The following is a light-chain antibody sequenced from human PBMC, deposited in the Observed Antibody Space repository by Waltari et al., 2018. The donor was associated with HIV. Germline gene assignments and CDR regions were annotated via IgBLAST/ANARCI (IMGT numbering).Light chain of an antibody. J-gene: IGLJ2*01. CDR3: CSYAGSYTLV. CDR1: SSDVGGDSY. V-gene: IGLV2-11*01. CDR2: DVS. Sequence: QSALTQPRSVSGSPGQSVTISCTGTSSDVGGDSYVSWYQQHPNRAPKFIIYDVSKRPSGVPDRFSGSKSGNTASLTISGLQTEDEADYYCCSYAGSYTLVFGEGTKLTV.